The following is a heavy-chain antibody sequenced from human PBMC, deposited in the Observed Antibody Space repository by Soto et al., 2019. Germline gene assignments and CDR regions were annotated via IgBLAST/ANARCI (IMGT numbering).Heavy chain of an antibody. D-gene: IGHD1-26*01. CDR2: ISGSGGST. CDR3: AKDWWRSGSYYYGMDV. V-gene: IGHV3-23*01. CDR1: GFTFSSYA. J-gene: IGHJ6*02. Sequence: GGSLRLSCAASGFTFSSYAMSWVRQAPGTGLEWVSAISGSGGSTYYADSVKGRFTISRDNSKNTRYLQMNSLRAEDTAVYYCAKDWWRSGSYYYGMDVWGQGTTVTVSS.